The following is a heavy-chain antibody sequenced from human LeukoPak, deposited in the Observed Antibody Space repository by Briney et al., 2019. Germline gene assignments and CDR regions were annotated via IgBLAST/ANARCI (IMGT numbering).Heavy chain of an antibody. V-gene: IGHV1-2*02. D-gene: IGHD2-2*01. Sequence: GASVKVSCKASGYTFTGYYMHWVRQAPGQGLEWTGWINPNSGGTNYAQKFQGRVTMTRDTSISTAYMELSRLRSDDTAVYYCARDGWYCSSTSCYDKGIEGYYYYGMDVWAKGPRSPSP. CDR1: GYTFTGYY. J-gene: IGHJ6*02. CDR2: INPNSGGT. CDR3: ARDGWYCSSTSCYDKGIEGYYYYGMDV.